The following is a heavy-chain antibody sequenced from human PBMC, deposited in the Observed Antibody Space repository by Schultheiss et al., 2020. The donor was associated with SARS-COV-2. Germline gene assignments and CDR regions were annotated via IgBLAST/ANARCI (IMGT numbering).Heavy chain of an antibody. Sequence: GGSLRLSCAASGFTFSSYEMNWVHQAPDQGIEWVAVISYDGSNKYYADSVKGRFTISRDNSKNTLYLQMNSLRAEDTAVYYCARDPGIAAAALYDMDVWGQGTRVTVSS. J-gene: IGHJ6*02. D-gene: IGHD6-13*01. CDR3: ARDPGIAAAALYDMDV. CDR2: ISYDGSNK. CDR1: GFTFSSYE. V-gene: IGHV3-30*01.